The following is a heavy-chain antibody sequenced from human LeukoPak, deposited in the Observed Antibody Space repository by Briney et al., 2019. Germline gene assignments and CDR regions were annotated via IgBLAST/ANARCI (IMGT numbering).Heavy chain of an antibody. CDR1: EYTFSSYW. Sequence: GESLKISCQGFEYTFSSYWIGWVRQMPGKGLEWMGSIYAGDSDTRYSPSFQGQVTISVDKSTDTAYLQWSSLKASDTAMYYCARSGYYSSGKYLPNWFDPWGQGTLVTVSS. CDR3: ARSGYYSSGKYLPNWFDP. V-gene: IGHV5-51*01. J-gene: IGHJ5*02. D-gene: IGHD3-10*01. CDR2: IYAGDSDT.